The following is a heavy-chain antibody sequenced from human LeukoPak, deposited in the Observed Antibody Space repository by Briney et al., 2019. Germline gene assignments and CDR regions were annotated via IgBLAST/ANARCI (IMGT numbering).Heavy chain of an antibody. CDR2: IYSGGST. CDR3: ARDETGYITGTRDY. J-gene: IGHJ4*02. CDR1: GFTVSSNY. Sequence: PGGFLRLSCAASGFTVSSNYMSWVRQAPGKGLEWVSVIYSGGSTYYADSVKGRFTISRDNSKNTLYLQMNSLRAEDTAVYYCARDETGYITGTRDYWGQGTLVTVSS. V-gene: IGHV3-66*02. D-gene: IGHD1-7*01.